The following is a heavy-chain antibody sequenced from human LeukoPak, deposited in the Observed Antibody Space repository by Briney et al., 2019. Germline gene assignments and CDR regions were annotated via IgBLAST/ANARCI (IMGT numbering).Heavy chain of an antibody. D-gene: IGHD2-15*01. J-gene: IGHJ4*02. CDR1: GGSISSYY. V-gene: IGHV4-4*07. Sequence: SETLSLTCTVSGGSISSYYWSWLRQPAGKGLEWIGRIYTSGSTNYNPSLKSRVTMSVDTSKNQFSLKLSSVTAADTAVYYCARSLGYCSGGSCSPDRALDYWGQGTLVTVSS. CDR3: ARSLGYCSGGSCSPDRALDY. CDR2: IYTSGST.